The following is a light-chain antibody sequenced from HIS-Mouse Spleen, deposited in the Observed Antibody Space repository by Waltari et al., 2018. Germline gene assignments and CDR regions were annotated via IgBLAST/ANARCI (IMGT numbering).Light chain of an antibody. CDR2: EGS. J-gene: IGLJ3*02. V-gene: IGLV2-23*01. CDR3: CSYAGSSTWV. CDR1: SSAVASYNL. Sequence: QSALTQPASVSGSPGQSITISCTGTSSAVASYNLVSWYPQHPAKAPKLMIYEGSKRPSGVSNRFSGSKSGNTASLTISGLQAEDEADYYCCSYAGSSTWVFGGGTKLTVL.